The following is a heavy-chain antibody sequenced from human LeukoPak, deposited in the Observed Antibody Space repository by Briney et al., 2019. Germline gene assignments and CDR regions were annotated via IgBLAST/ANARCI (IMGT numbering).Heavy chain of an antibody. J-gene: IGHJ4*02. D-gene: IGHD3-16*01. V-gene: IGHV3-30*02. CDR1: GFTFSSYA. CDR2: IRSDGSNK. CDR3: AKDLGGSWSTFDY. Sequence: GGSLRLSCAASGFTFSSYAMSWVRQAPGKGLEWVTFIRSDGSNKYYADSVKGRFTISRDNSKNTLYLQMNSLRAEDTAVYYCAKDLGGSWSTFDYWGQGTLVTVSS.